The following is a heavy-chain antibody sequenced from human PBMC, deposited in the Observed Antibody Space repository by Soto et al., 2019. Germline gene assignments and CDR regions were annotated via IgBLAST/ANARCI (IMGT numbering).Heavy chain of an antibody. Sequence: QPGGSLRLSCAASGFTFSDYAMSWVRQAPGKGLEWVSAISGSGSSTYYADSVKGRFTISRDNSKNILYVQMSSLRAEDMAVYYCAKDEYSYGHDAFDIWGQGTMVTVSS. CDR1: GFTFSDYA. J-gene: IGHJ3*02. CDR2: ISGSGSST. V-gene: IGHV3-23*01. CDR3: AKDEYSYGHDAFDI. D-gene: IGHD5-18*01.